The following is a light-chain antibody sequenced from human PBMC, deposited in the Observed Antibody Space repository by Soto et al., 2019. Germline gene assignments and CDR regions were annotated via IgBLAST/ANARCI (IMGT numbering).Light chain of an antibody. CDR2: GAS. V-gene: IGKV3-15*01. CDR1: QSISRY. CDR3: QQYNNWPRT. J-gene: IGKJ1*01. Sequence: EIVLTQSPGTLSLSPGERTTLSCMASQSISRYLAWYQQKPGQGPRLLIYGASTRATGIPARFSGSGSGTEFTLTISSLQSEDFAVYYCQQYNNWPRTFGQGTKVDI.